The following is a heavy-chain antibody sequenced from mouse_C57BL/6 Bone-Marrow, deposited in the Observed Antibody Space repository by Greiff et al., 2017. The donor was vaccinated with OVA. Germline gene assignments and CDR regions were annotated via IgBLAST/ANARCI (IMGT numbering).Heavy chain of an antibody. V-gene: IGHV1-64*01. CDR3: AREDGYYYFAY. CDR1: GYTFTSYW. CDR2: IHPNSGST. D-gene: IGHD2-3*01. J-gene: IGHJ3*01. Sequence: QVQLQQPGAELVKPGASVKLSCKASGYTFTSYWMHWVKQRPGQGLEWIGMIHPNSGSTNYNEKFKSKATLTVDKSSSTAYMQLSSLTSEDSAVYYCAREDGYYYFAYWGQGTLVTVSA.